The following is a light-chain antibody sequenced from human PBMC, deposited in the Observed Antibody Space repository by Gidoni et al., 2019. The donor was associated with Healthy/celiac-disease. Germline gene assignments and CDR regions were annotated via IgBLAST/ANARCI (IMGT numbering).Light chain of an antibody. J-gene: IGKJ1*01. V-gene: IGKV3-15*01. CDR3: QQYNNWPRT. CDR2: GAS. CDR1: QSVSSN. Sequence: IVMTQSPATLPVSPGESATLSCRASQSVSSNLAWYQQKPGQAPRLLIYGASTRATGIPARFSGSGSGTEFTLTISSLQSEDFAVYYCQQYNNWPRTFGQGTKVEIK.